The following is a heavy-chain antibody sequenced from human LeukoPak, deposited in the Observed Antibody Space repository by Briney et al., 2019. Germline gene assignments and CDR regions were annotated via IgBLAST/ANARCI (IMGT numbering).Heavy chain of an antibody. CDR2: INPSGGST. V-gene: IGHV1-46*01. CDR1: GGTFSNYP. CDR3: ARGSGYYPY. Sequence: ASVKVSCKASGGTFSNYPISWVRQAPGQGLEWMGIINPSGGSTSYAQKFQGRVTMTRDMSTSTVYMELSSLRSEDTAVYYCARGSGYYPYWGQGTLVTVSS. J-gene: IGHJ4*02. D-gene: IGHD3-22*01.